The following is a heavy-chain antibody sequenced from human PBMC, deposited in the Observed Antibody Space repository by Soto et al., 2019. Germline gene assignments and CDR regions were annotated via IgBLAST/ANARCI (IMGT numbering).Heavy chain of an antibody. D-gene: IGHD3-22*01. CDR2: ISGSGGST. Sequence: EVQLLESGGGLVQPGGSLRLSCAASGFTFSSYAMSWVRQAPGKGLEWVSAISGSGGSTYYADSVKGRFTISRDNSKNTLYLQMNSLRAEDTAVYYCAKGATYYYDSSGYYPEYYFDYWGQGTLVTVSS. J-gene: IGHJ4*02. CDR1: GFTFSSYA. V-gene: IGHV3-23*01. CDR3: AKGATYYYDSSGYYPEYYFDY.